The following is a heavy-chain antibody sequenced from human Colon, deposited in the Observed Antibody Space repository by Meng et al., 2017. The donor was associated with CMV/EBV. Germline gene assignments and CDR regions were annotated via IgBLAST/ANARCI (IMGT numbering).Heavy chain of an antibody. CDR1: GFTFSSYS. Sequence: GESLKISCAASGFTFSSYSMNWVRLAPGKGLEWVASISSTSTYIYYADSVKGRFTVSRDNSKNSLYLQMNSLRAEDTAVYYCANQMPWNYYHGMDLWGQGTTVTVSS. CDR2: ISSTSTYI. D-gene: IGHD3-10*01. J-gene: IGHJ6*02. CDR3: ANQMPWNYYHGMDL. V-gene: IGHV3-21*01.